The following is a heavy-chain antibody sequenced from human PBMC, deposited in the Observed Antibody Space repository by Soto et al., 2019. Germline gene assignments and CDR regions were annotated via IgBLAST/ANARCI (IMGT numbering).Heavy chain of an antibody. CDR3: ARAYLGRLPRRADYYYAMDV. Sequence: EVKLVESGGGSVQPGESLRLSCAASGFTFRDYDMHWVRQPTGKGLEWVSGLGAADDPYYIASVKGRFSVSRDNDQNSLYLQMNNLRVEDTAVYFCARAYLGRLPRRADYYYAMDVWGRGTTVTVSS. CDR2: LGAADDP. V-gene: IGHV3-13*05. D-gene: IGHD1-26*01. CDR1: GFTFRDYD. J-gene: IGHJ6*02.